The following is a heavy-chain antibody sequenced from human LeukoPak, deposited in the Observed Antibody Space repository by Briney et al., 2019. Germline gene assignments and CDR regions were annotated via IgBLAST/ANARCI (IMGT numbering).Heavy chain of an antibody. CDR2: ISSSSSYI. V-gene: IGHV3-21*01. J-gene: IGHJ4*02. Sequence: PGGSLRLSCAASGFTFSSYSMNWVRRAPGKGLEWVSSISSSSSYIYYADSVKGRFTISRDNAKNSLYLQMNSLRAEDTAVYYCARSLGRYYFDYWGQGTLVTVSS. D-gene: IGHD4-17*01. CDR1: GFTFSSYS. CDR3: ARSLGRYYFDY.